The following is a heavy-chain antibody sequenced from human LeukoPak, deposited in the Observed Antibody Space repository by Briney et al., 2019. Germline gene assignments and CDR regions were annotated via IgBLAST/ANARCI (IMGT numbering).Heavy chain of an antibody. Sequence: SETLSLTCTVSGGSISSGSYYWSWIRQPAGKGLEWIGRISSSGSTNSNPSLKSRVTISVDTSKNQFSLKLSSVTAADTAVYYCARGRLDFDYWGQGTLVTVSS. J-gene: IGHJ4*02. CDR1: GGSISSGSYY. V-gene: IGHV4-61*02. D-gene: IGHD6-6*01. CDR3: ARGRLDFDY. CDR2: ISSSGST.